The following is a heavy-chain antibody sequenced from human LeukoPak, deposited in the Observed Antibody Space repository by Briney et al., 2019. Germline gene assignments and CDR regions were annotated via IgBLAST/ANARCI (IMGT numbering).Heavy chain of an antibody. CDR2: ISPHSHTT. D-gene: IGHD2-8*01. Sequence: GASVKVSCKASGYTFNNYFISWVRHATGQGFEWVGWISPHSHTTHYAEKLQGRVTMTTDTSTSTVYMELRSLRSDDTAVYFCARGQSMYYWGQGTPVTVSS. CDR3: ARGQSMYY. V-gene: IGHV1-18*01. J-gene: IGHJ4*02. CDR1: GYTFNNYF.